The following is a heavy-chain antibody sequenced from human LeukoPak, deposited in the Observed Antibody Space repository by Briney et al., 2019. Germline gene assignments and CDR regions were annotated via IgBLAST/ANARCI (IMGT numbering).Heavy chain of an antibody. CDR2: ISGDGSTK. CDR1: GITFSGFE. V-gene: IGHV3-48*03. J-gene: IGHJ4*02. Sequence: SGGSLRLSCVGSGITFSGFELNWVRQAPGKGLDWVSYISGDGSTKTYGDSVEGRFTISRDNAKNTLSLQMNSLRLEDTGVYYCSRRFRDWGRGILVTVSS. CDR3: SRRFRD.